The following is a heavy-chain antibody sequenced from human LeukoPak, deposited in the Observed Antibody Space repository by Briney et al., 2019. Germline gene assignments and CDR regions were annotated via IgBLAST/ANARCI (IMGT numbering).Heavy chain of an antibody. CDR1: GGSINNYY. J-gene: IGHJ3*02. CDR3: ARRITMIVVVPQDAFDI. D-gene: IGHD3-22*01. V-gene: IGHV4-59*12. Sequence: PSETLSLTCFVSGGSINNYYWSWIRQSPDKRLEWIGYVSFSGSTNYNPSLRSRVTISVDRSKNQFSLKLSSVTAADTAVYYCARRITMIVVVPQDAFDIWGQGTMVTVSS. CDR2: VSFSGST.